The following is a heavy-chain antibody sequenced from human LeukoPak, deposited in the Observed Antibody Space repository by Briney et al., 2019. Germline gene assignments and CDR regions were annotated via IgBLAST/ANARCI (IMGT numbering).Heavy chain of an antibody. J-gene: IGHJ6*03. CDR3: ARQLYSSGSYYAPMDV. Sequence: SETLSLACTVSGGSTSSGSYYWSWIRQPAGKGLEWIGRIYTSGSTNYNPSLKSRVTISVDTSKNQFSLKLSSVTATDTAVYYCARQLYSSGSYYAPMDVWGKGTTVTISS. CDR2: IYTSGST. V-gene: IGHV4-61*02. CDR1: GGSTSSGSYY. D-gene: IGHD3-10*01.